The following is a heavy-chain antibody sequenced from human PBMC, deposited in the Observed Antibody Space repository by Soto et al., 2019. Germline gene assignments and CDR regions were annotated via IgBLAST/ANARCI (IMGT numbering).Heavy chain of an antibody. J-gene: IGHJ6*03. D-gene: IGHD3-10*01. Sequence: QVQLQESGPGLVKPSQTLSLTCTVSGGSISSGGYYWSWIRQHPGKGLEWIGYIYYSGSTYYNPYLKSQVTISVDTSKNQYSLKLSSVTAADKAVYYCESDQYYGSGSYSSYSYYREVWHKWTLFTVCS. CDR3: ESDQYYGSGSYSSYSYYREV. CDR1: GGSISSGGYY. V-gene: IGHV4-31*01. CDR2: IYYSGST.